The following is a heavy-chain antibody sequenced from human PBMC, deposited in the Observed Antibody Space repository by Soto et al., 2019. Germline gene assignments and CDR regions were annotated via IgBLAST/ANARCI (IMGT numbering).Heavy chain of an antibody. CDR2: IESTDAFT. V-gene: IGHV5-10-1*01. D-gene: IGHD2-15*01. CDR1: GYKFTTFW. J-gene: IGHJ3*01. CDR3: ARPASGGSRDAFDA. Sequence: ESLKISCKASGYKFTTFWLNWVRQIPGEGLGWLGRIESTDAFTNYSPHFGGNVTISVDRSISTAYLQWNSLQASDTAIYYCARPASGGSRDAFDAWGQGTTVTVSS.